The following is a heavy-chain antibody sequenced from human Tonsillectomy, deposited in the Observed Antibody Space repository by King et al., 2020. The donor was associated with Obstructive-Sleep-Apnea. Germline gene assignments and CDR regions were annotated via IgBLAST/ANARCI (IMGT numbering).Heavy chain of an antibody. CDR3: ERHGYYYDSSGFNYDAY. Sequence: QLVQSGAEVKKPGESLRISCKGSGYSLTSYWISWVRPMPGKGLEWRGRIDSSDAYTNYSPSFQGHLPIPADKSISNAYLQWGSLKASDTAMFYCERHGYYYDSSGFNYDAYWGQGTLVTVSS. CDR2: IDSSDAYT. V-gene: IGHV5-10-1*01. D-gene: IGHD3-22*01. J-gene: IGHJ4*02. CDR1: GYSLTSYW.